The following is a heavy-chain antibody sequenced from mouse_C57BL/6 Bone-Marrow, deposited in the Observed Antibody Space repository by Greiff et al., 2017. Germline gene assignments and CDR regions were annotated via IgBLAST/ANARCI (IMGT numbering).Heavy chain of an antibody. CDR3: TTEDYDGDYYAMDN. J-gene: IGHJ4*01. Sequence: EVQLQQSGAELVRPGASVKLSCTASGFNIKDDYMHWVKQRPEQGLEWIGWIDPENGDTEYASKFQGKATITADTSSNTAYLQLNSLTSEDTAGYYGTTEDYDGDYYAMDNWGQGTSVTVSS. CDR2: IDPENGDT. D-gene: IGHD2-4*01. CDR1: GFNIKDDY. V-gene: IGHV14-4*01.